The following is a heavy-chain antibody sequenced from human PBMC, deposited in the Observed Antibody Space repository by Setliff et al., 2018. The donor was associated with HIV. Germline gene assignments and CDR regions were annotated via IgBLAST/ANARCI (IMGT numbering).Heavy chain of an antibody. CDR3: ALASIVSTARWNH. D-gene: IGHD1-26*01. J-gene: IGHJ4*02. CDR2: INPESGGT. V-gene: IGHV1-2*02. CDR1: GYRFTDFS. Sequence: ASVKVSCKSSGYRFTDFSLYWVRQAPGQGLEWMGWINPESGGTNYAQKFQGRVAMTTDTSISTVYMDLSSLTSDDTAVYYCALASIVSTARWNHWGRGTTVTVSS.